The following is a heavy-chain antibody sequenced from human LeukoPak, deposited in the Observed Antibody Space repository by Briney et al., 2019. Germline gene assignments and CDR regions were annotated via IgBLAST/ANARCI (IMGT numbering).Heavy chain of an antibody. CDR3: AKDKSAFYNGYDWDLDI. V-gene: IGHV3-9*01. CDR2: INWNSAKI. Sequence: PGRSLRLSCAASGFTFQHYAIHWVRQVPGKGLEWVSGINWNSAKIGYADSVKGRFTISRDNAKNSVSLQMNSLRGEDKALYYCAKDKSAFYNGYDWDLDIWGQGTLVTVSS. D-gene: IGHD5-12*01. CDR1: GFTFQHYA. J-gene: IGHJ4*02.